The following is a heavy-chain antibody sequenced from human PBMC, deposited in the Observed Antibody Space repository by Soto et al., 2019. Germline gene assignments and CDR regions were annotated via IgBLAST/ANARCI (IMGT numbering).Heavy chain of an antibody. Sequence: QVQLVESGGGLVKPGGSLRLSCAASGFTFSDYYMSWIRQAPGKGLEWVSYISSSGSTIYYADSVKGRFTISRDNAKNSLYLQMNSLRAEDTAVYYCARVGPLSSSWFNYYYYYYMDVWGKGTTVTVSS. J-gene: IGHJ6*03. V-gene: IGHV3-11*01. CDR1: GFTFSDYY. CDR2: ISSSGSTI. CDR3: ARVGPLSSSWFNYYYYYYMDV. D-gene: IGHD6-13*01.